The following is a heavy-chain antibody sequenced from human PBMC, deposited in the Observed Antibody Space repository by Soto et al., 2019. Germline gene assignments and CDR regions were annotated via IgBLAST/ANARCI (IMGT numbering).Heavy chain of an antibody. D-gene: IGHD3-22*01. J-gene: IGHJ4*02. CDR2: IYYTGTT. CDR3: ARLGGYYQALDS. V-gene: IGHV4-59*08. CDR1: GGSLSDDY. Sequence: SETLSLTCTVSGGSLSDDYWSWTRQPPGKGLEWIGYIYYTGTTTYNPSLKSRVTISLDTSKNQFSLNLDSVTAADTAVYYCARLGGYYQALDSWGQGTLVTVSS.